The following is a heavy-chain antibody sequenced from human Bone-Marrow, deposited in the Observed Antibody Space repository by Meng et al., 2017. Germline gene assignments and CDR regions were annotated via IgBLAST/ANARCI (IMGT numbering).Heavy chain of an antibody. CDR2: IIPIFGTA. D-gene: IGHD2-21*02. J-gene: IGHJ3*02. V-gene: IGHV1-69*13. CDR1: GGTFSSYA. CDR3: AIKEAYCGGDCAPRMAFDI. Sequence: SVKVSCKASGGTFSSYAISWVRQAPGQGLEWMGGIIPIFGTANYAQKFQGRVTITADESTSTAYMELSSLRSEDTAVYYCAIKEAYCGGDCAPRMAFDIWGQGTMVTVSS.